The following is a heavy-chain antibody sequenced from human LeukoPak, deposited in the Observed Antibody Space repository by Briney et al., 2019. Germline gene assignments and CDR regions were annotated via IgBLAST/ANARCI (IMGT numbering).Heavy chain of an antibody. CDR1: GYTFTSYY. D-gene: IGHD6-19*01. V-gene: IGHV1-46*01. CDR2: INPSGGST. J-gene: IGHJ3*02. CDR3: ARVAVHDAFDI. Sequence: ASVKVSCKASGYTFTSYYMHWVRQAPGQGLEWMGIINPSGGSTSYAQKFQGRVTMTRDTSISTAYMELSRLRSDDTAVYYCARVAVHDAFDIWGQGTVVTVSS.